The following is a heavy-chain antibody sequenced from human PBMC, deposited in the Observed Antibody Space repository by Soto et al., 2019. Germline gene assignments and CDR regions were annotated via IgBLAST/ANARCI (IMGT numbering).Heavy chain of an antibody. CDR1: NGSISTTSYN. CDR3: ARHGSF. J-gene: IGHJ4*02. Sequence: QMQLQESGPGLVKPSETLSLTCTVSNGSISTTSYNWGWIRQSPGKGLEWIGTIYYTGSTSYNPSLQSRVNTAGDPAKDQFPPKPASGTGAEPAGYFCARHGSFWGQGTLVIVSS. D-gene: IGHD3-16*02. CDR2: IYYTGST. V-gene: IGHV4-39*01.